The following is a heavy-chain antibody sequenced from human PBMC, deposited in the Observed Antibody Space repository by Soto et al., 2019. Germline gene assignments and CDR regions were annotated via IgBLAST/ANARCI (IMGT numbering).Heavy chain of an antibody. J-gene: IGHJ5*02. Sequence: QVQLVQSGAEVKKPGASVKVSCKASGYTFTSYGISWVRQAPGQGLEWMGWISAYNGNTNYAQKLQGRVTMTTDTYTSTADMELRSLRSDDTAVYYCAREWGRWFGELPNWFDPWGQGTLVTVSS. CDR2: ISAYNGNT. CDR3: AREWGRWFGELPNWFDP. CDR1: GYTFTSYG. D-gene: IGHD3-10*01. V-gene: IGHV1-18*01.